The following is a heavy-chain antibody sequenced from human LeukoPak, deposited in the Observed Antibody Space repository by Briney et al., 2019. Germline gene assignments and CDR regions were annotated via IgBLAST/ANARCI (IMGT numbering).Heavy chain of an antibody. Sequence: GGSLRLSCAASGFTVSSNYMSWVRQAPGKGLEWVSVIYSGGSTYYADSVKGRFTISRDNAKNSLYLQMNSLRAEDTAVYYCARDQGYCSGGSCYQTQDWFDPWGQGTLVTVSS. D-gene: IGHD2-15*01. CDR1: GFTVSSNY. CDR3: ARDQGYCSGGSCYQTQDWFDP. CDR2: IYSGGST. V-gene: IGHV3-66*01. J-gene: IGHJ5*02.